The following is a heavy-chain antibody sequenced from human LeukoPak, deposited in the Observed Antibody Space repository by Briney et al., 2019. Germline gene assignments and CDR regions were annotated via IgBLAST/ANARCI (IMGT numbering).Heavy chain of an antibody. V-gene: IGHV3-64*01. CDR1: GFTFSSYA. J-gene: IGHJ4*02. CDR3: ARGVPYSSSWYFDY. CDR2: ISSNGGST. D-gene: IGHD6-13*01. Sequence: PGGSLRLSCAASGFTFSSYAMHWVRQAPGKGLEYVSAISSNGGSTYYANSVKGRFTISRDNSKNTLYLQMGSLRAGDMAVYYCARGVPYSSSWYFDYWGQGTLVTVSS.